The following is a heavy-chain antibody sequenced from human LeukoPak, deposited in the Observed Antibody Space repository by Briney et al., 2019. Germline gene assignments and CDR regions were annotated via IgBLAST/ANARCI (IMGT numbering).Heavy chain of an antibody. D-gene: IGHD3-16*01. J-gene: IGHJ2*01. CDR1: GVSISSYY. CDR2: IYTSGST. Sequence: SETLSLTCTVSGVSISSYYWSWIRQPAGKGLEWIGRIYTSGSTNYNPSLKSRVTMSVETTKNQFSLKLSSVAAADTAVYYCARAHYDYVWGSTYWYFDLWGRGTLVTVSS. V-gene: IGHV4-4*07. CDR3: ARAHYDYVWGSTYWYFDL.